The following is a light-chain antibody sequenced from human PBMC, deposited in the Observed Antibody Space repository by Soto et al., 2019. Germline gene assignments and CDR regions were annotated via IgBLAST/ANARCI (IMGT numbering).Light chain of an antibody. J-gene: IGKJ1*01. V-gene: IGKV1-12*01. CDR3: VQAYNFPRT. CDR1: QAINNR. Sequence: DIQLTQSPSSVSASVGDTVTITCRSSQAINNRLAWLQQQAGRAPKLLISFASTLVSGVPPRYTGSGSGTDFILTINSLQPEDFATYYCVQAYNFPRTFGQGTKVDIK. CDR2: FAS.